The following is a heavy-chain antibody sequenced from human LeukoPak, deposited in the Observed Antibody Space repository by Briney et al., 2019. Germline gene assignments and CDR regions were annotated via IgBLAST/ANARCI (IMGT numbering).Heavy chain of an antibody. Sequence: GGSLRLSCTASGFLFRNYYMTWIRQAPGKGLEWVSYISSSGTTIYYADSVKGRFTISRDNAKTSLYLQMNSLRAEDTAIYYCARDRNYISDFDYWGQGTLVIVSS. CDR1: GFLFRNYY. V-gene: IGHV3-11*01. CDR2: ISSSGTTI. J-gene: IGHJ4*02. CDR3: ARDRNYISDFDY. D-gene: IGHD1-7*01.